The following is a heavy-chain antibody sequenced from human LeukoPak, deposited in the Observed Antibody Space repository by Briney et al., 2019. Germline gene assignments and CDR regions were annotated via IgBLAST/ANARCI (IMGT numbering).Heavy chain of an antibody. Sequence: ASVKVSCKASGYTFTGYYMHWVRQAPGQGLEWMGWINPNSGGTNYAQKFQGRVTMTRDTSISTAYMELSRLRSDDTAVYYCAREWPGYSYGSRPNNWFDPWGQGTLVTVSS. CDR2: INPNSGGT. V-gene: IGHV1-2*02. CDR3: AREWPGYSYGSRPNNWFDP. CDR1: GYTFTGYY. D-gene: IGHD5-18*01. J-gene: IGHJ5*02.